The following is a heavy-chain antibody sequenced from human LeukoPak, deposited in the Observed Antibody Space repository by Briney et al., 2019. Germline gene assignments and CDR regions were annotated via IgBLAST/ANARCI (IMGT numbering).Heavy chain of an antibody. CDR1: GYTFTGYY. CDR3: ARCVGATNYYYYGMDV. V-gene: IGHV1-2*02. J-gene: IGHJ6*02. D-gene: IGHD1-26*01. CDR2: INPNSGGT. Sequence: ASVKVSCKASGYTFTGYYMHWVRQAPGQGLGWLGWINPNSGGTNYAQTIQGRGTMTRDTSISTAYMELSRLRSNDTAVYYCARCVGATNYYYYGMDVWGQGTTVTVSS.